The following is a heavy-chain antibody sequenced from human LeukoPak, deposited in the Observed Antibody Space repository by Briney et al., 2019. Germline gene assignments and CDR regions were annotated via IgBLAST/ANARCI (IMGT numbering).Heavy chain of an antibody. J-gene: IGHJ4*02. CDR1: GGSISSYY. CDR2: IYYSGST. Sequence: PSETLSLTCTVSGGSISSYYWSWIRQPPGKGLEWIGYIYYSGSTNYNPSLKSRVTISVDTSKNQFSLKLSSVTAADTAVYYCARGWDRGSYLGYWGQGTLVTVSS. V-gene: IGHV4-59*08. CDR3: ARGWDRGSYLGY. D-gene: IGHD3-16*01.